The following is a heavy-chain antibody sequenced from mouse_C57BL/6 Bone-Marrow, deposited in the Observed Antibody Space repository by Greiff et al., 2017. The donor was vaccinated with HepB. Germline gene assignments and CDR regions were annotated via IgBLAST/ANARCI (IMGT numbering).Heavy chain of an antibody. D-gene: IGHD1-1*01. CDR1: GFSLTSYG. Sequence: VKVVESGPGLVAPSQSLSITCTVSGFSLTSYGVDWVRQPPGKGLEWLGVIWGGGSTNYNSALMSRLSISKDNSKSQVFLKMNSLQTDDTAMYYCAKHGDYYGSSPQWYFDVWGTGTTVTVSS. CDR2: IWGGGST. V-gene: IGHV2-9*01. CDR3: AKHGDYYGSSPQWYFDV. J-gene: IGHJ1*03.